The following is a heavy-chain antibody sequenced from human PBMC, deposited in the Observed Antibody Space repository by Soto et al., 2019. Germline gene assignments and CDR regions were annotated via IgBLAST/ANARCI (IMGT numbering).Heavy chain of an antibody. Sequence: QVQLQQWGAGLLKPSETLSLTCAVYGGSFSGYYWSWIRQPPGKGLEWIGEINHSGSTNYNPSLKGRVPITVDTSKNQFSLKLSSVTAADTAVYYCARGGAYYDILTGIDYYYYYGMDVCGQGTTVTVS. D-gene: IGHD3-9*01. V-gene: IGHV4-34*01. CDR1: GGSFSGYY. CDR3: ARGGAYYDILTGIDYYYYYGMDV. J-gene: IGHJ6*02. CDR2: INHSGST.